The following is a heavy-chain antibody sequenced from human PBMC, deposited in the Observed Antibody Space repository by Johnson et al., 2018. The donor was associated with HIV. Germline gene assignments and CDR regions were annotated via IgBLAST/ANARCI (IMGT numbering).Heavy chain of an antibody. Sequence: VQLVESGGGLVQPGESLRLSCAASGFSFSNYWMHWVRQAPGKGLVWVSRISSDGSSTYYADSVKGRFTISRDNARNTMFVQMKSLRAEDTAVYYCERSGPNWAFDFWGQGTMVTLSS. V-gene: IGHV3-74*02. CDR2: ISSDGSST. D-gene: IGHD1-1*01. CDR1: GFSFSNYW. J-gene: IGHJ3*01. CDR3: ERSGPNWAFDF.